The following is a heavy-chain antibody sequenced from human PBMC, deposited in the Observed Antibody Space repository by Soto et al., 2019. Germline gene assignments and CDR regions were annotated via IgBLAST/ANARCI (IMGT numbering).Heavy chain of an antibody. Sequence: SETLSLTCTVSGGSISSSSYYWGWIRQPPGKGLEWIGSIYYSGSTYYNPSLKSRVTISVDTSKNQFSLKLSSVTAADTAVYYCARGGTAWVGNDAFDIWGQGTMVTVSS. D-gene: IGHD3-16*01. CDR2: IYYSGST. CDR3: ARGGTAWVGNDAFDI. J-gene: IGHJ3*02. V-gene: IGHV4-39*01. CDR1: GGSISSSSYY.